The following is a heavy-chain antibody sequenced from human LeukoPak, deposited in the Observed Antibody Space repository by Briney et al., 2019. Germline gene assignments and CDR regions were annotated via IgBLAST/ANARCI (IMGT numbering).Heavy chain of an antibody. CDR2: ISWDGGST. D-gene: IGHD5-12*01. CDR1: GFTFDDYT. V-gene: IGHV3-43*01. Sequence: TGGSLRLSCAASGFTFDDYTMHWVRQAPGKGLEWVSLISWDGGSTYYADSVKGRFTISRDNSKNSLYLQMNSLRTEDTALYYCAKDRVRGYSGYAFDYWGQGTLVTVSS. J-gene: IGHJ4*02. CDR3: AKDRVRGYSGYAFDY.